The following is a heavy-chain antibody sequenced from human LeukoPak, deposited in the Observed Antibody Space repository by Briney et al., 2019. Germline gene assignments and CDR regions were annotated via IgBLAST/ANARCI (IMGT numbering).Heavy chain of an antibody. CDR3: ARPAGLRSRLFDY. J-gene: IGHJ4*02. V-gene: IGHV4-34*01. CDR2: INHSGST. Sequence: SETLSLTCAVYGGSFSGYYWSWIRQPPGKGLEWIGEINHSGSTNYNPSLKSRVTISVDTSKNQFSLKLSSVTAADTAVYYCARPAGLRSRLFDYWGQGTLVTVSP. CDR1: GGSFSGYY.